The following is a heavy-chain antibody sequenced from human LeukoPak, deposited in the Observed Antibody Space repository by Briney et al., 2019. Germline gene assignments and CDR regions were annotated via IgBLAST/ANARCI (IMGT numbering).Heavy chain of an antibody. Sequence: GASVKVSCKASGYTFTGYYMHWVRQAPGQGLGWMGWIDPNSGGTNYAQKFQGWVTMTRDTSISTAYMELSRLRSDDTAVYYCARAPLDCSSTSCQYYYYYGMDVWGQGTTVTVFS. J-gene: IGHJ6*02. V-gene: IGHV1-2*04. CDR1: GYTFTGYY. CDR2: IDPNSGGT. CDR3: ARAPLDCSSTSCQYYYYYGMDV. D-gene: IGHD2-2*01.